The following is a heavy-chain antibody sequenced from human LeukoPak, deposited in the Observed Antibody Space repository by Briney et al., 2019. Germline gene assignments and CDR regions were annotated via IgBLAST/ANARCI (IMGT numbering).Heavy chain of an antibody. V-gene: IGHV1-69*13. CDR3: AICSSTWSGDRPDS. D-gene: IGHD2-2*01. J-gene: IGHJ4*02. CDR2: ILPIFRMT. CDR1: GGTFRNYP. Sequence: ASVKVSCKASGGTFRNYPISWVRQAPGQGLEWMGGILPIFRMTNYAEKFQGRVTITADESTTTAYLELNSLRSENTAVYYCAICSSTWSGDRPDSWGQGSLVTVSS.